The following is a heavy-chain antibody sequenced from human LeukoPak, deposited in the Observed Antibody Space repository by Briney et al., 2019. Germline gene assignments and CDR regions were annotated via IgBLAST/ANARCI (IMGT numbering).Heavy chain of an antibody. D-gene: IGHD3-10*01. V-gene: IGHV3-48*01. CDR3: ARNLLWFGELGYFDY. CDR1: GFTFSSYA. CDR2: ISSSSSTI. Sequence: GGSLRLSCAASGFTFSSYAMSWVRQAPGKGLEWVSYISSSSSTIYYADSVKGRFTISRDNAKNSLYLQMNSLRAEDTAVYYCARNLLWFGELGYFDYWGQGTLVTVSS. J-gene: IGHJ4*02.